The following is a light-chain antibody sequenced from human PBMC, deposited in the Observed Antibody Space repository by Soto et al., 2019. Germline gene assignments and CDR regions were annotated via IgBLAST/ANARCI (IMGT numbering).Light chain of an antibody. CDR1: QRISSW. CDR2: DAS. V-gene: IGKV1-5*01. J-gene: IGKJ2*01. CDR3: QQYNGYAHT. Sequence: DIQMTQSPSTLSASVGDRVTITCRASQRISSWVAWYQHKPGKAPKLLIYDASHLDSGVPSKFSGTGSGTDFTLTISSLQPDDIATYYCQQYNGYAHTFGQGTKLEIK.